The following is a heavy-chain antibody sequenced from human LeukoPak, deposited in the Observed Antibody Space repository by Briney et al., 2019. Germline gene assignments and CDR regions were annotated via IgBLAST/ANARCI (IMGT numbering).Heavy chain of an antibody. D-gene: IGHD5/OR15-5a*01. Sequence: GGSLRLSCSGSGFTFSSYAMHWVRQAPGKGLEWVAVISNDGSNKYYADSVKGRFTISGDNSKNTLNLQMNSLRTEDTAVYYCARPLRFYYFYYGMDVWGQGTTVTVSS. CDR1: GFTFSSYA. CDR3: ARPLRFYYFYYGMDV. J-gene: IGHJ6*02. CDR2: ISNDGSNK. V-gene: IGHV3-30*04.